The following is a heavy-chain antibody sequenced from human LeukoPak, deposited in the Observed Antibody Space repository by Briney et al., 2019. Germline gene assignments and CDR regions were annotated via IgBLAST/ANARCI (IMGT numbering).Heavy chain of an antibody. J-gene: IGHJ4*02. CDR2: ISYSSSYI. CDR1: EFTFSNYP. CDR3: ARDTVTRSFDY. Sequence: GGSLRLSCAASEFTFSNYPMSWVRQAPGKGLEWVSSISYSSSYIYYADSVKGRFTISRDNAKKSLYLQTNSLRAEDTAVYYCARDTVTRSFDYWGQGTLVTVSS. V-gene: IGHV3-21*01. D-gene: IGHD4-17*01.